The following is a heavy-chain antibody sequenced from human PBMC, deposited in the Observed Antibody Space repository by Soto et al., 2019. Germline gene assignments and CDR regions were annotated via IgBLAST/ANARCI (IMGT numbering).Heavy chain of an antibody. CDR1: GGSISSGDYY. CDR2: IYYSGCT. J-gene: IGHJ6*02. Sequence: PSETLSLTCTVSGGSISSGDYYWSWIRQPPGKGLEWIGYIYYSGCTYYNPSLKSRVTISVDTSKNQFSLKLSSVTAADAAVYYCARGRNCMDVWGQGTTVTVSS. CDR3: ARGRNCMDV. V-gene: IGHV4-30-4*01.